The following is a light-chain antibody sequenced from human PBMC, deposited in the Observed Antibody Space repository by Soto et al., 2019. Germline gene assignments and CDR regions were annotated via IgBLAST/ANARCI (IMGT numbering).Light chain of an antibody. V-gene: IGKV3-11*01. Sequence: ELVLTQSPATLSLSPGERATLSCRASQSVSYSLAWYQQKPGQAPRLLIYDASNRATGIPARFSGSGSGTDFTLTISSLEPEDFATYYCHQLNRNPTFDGGTKVEIK. CDR3: HQLNRNPT. CDR2: DAS. CDR1: QSVSYS. J-gene: IGKJ4*01.